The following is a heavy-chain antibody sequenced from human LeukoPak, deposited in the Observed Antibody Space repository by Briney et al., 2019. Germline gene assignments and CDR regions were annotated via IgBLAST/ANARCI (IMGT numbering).Heavy chain of an antibody. Sequence: ASVKVSCKASGYTFSGYFVHWVRQAPGQGLEWMGRINAGSGDTEFAQKFQGRVTMTRDTFVSTAYMEVSGLTSDDTAMYYCARGGEYSSSSGGDYWGQGTLVTVSS. V-gene: IGHV1-2*06. CDR2: INAGSGDT. J-gene: IGHJ4*02. CDR3: ARGGEYSSSSGGDY. D-gene: IGHD6-6*01. CDR1: GYTFSGYF.